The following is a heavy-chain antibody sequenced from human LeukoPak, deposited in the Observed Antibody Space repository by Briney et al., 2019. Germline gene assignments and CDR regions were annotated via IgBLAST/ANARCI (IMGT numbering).Heavy chain of an antibody. CDR1: GGSIRSGGYY. Sequence: SETLPLTCTVSGGSIRSGGYYWSWTRPHPGKGLEWIGYIYYSGSTYYNPSLKSRVTISVDTSKNQFSLKLSSVTAADTAVYYCARAGGAAGGQLDVWGQGTTVTVSS. CDR3: ARAGGAAGGQLDV. V-gene: IGHV4-31*03. CDR2: IYYSGST. J-gene: IGHJ6*02. D-gene: IGHD6-13*01.